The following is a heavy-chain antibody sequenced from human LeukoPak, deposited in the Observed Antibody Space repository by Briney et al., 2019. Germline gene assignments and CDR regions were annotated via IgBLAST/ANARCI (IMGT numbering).Heavy chain of an antibody. V-gene: IGHV4-30-2*01. CDR1: GGSIVSGDSY. CDR3: AILSVTRGYFDH. Sequence: SETLSLTCTVSGGSIVSGDSYWTWIRQPPGKGLEFVGYIYHSGNTYYNSSLESRVTISVDRSKNQFSLKLKSVSAADTAVYYCAILSVTRGYFDHWGQGTLVIVSS. CDR2: IYHSGNT. D-gene: IGHD1-14*01. J-gene: IGHJ4*02.